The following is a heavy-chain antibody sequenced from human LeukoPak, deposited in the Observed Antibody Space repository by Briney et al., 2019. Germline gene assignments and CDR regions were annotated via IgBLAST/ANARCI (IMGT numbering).Heavy chain of an antibody. CDR2: IYTSGST. CDR3: ARASATYYYDSSGYYYDDY. V-gene: IGHV4-61*02. D-gene: IGHD3-22*01. Sequence: PSETLSLTCTVSGGSISSGSYYWSWIRQPAGKGLEWIGRIYTSGSTNYNPSLKSRVTISVDTSKNQFSLKLSSVTAADTAVYYCARASATYYYDSSGYYYDDYWGQGTLVTVSS. J-gene: IGHJ4*02. CDR1: GGSISSGSYY.